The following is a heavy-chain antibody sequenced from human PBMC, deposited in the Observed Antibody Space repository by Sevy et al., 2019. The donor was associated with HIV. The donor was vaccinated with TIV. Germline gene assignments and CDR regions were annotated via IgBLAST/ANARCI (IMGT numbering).Heavy chain of an antibody. Sequence: GGSLRLSCTASGFTFGDYAMSWFRQAPGKGLEWVGFIRSKAYGGTTEYAASVKGRFTTSRDDSKSIAYLQMNSLKTEDTAVYYCTRGPNCSGGSCYGQDFDYWGQGTLVTVSS. CDR2: IRSKAYGGTT. D-gene: IGHD2-15*01. CDR3: TRGPNCSGGSCYGQDFDY. CDR1: GFTFGDYA. J-gene: IGHJ4*02. V-gene: IGHV3-49*03.